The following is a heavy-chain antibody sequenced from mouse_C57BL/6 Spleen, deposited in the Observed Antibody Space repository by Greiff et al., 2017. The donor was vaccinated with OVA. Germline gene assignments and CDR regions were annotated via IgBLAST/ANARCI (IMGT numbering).Heavy chain of an antibody. Sequence: VQGVESGAELVRPGTSVKVSCKASGYAFTNYLIEWVKQRPGQGLEWIGVINPGSGGTNYNEKFKGKATLTADKSSSTAYMQLSSLTSEDSAVYFCARNYYGSPWYFDVWGTGTTVTVSS. V-gene: IGHV1-54*01. D-gene: IGHD1-1*01. CDR2: INPGSGGT. CDR1: GYAFTNYL. CDR3: ARNYYGSPWYFDV. J-gene: IGHJ1*03.